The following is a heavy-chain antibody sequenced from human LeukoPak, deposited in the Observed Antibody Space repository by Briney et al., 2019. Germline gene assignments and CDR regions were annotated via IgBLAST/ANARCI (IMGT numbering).Heavy chain of an antibody. J-gene: IGHJ6*03. D-gene: IGHD6-19*01. V-gene: IGHV1-69*05. CDR3: ARVRTSVAGSYYCYYYMDV. CDR1: GYTFTSYG. CDR2: IIPIFGTA. Sequence: GASVKVSCKASGYTFTSYGISWVRQAPGQGLEWMGRIIPIFGTANYAQKFQGRVTITTDESTSTAYMELSSLRSEDTAVYYCARVRTSVAGSYYCYYYMDVWGKGTTVTVSS.